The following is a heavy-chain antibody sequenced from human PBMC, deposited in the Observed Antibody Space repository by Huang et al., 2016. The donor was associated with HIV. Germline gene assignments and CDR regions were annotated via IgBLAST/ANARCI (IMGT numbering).Heavy chain of an antibody. CDR3: ARARGYYDSSVSYYFDY. Sequence: QVQLVQSGAEVKKPGSSVKVSCKASGGTFSSYAISWVRQAPGQGLEWMGGSIPIFGTANYARKFEGRVTITADESTSTAYMELSRLRSEDTAVYYCARARGYYDSSVSYYFDYWGQGTLVTVSS. D-gene: IGHD3-22*01. CDR1: GGTFSSYA. V-gene: IGHV1-69*13. CDR2: SIPIFGTA. J-gene: IGHJ4*02.